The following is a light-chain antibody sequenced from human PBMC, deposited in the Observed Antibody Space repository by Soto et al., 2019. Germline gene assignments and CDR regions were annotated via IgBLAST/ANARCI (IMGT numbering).Light chain of an antibody. Sequence: QSALAQPASVSGSPEQSVTISCTGTSSDVGTYNLVSWYQQHPGKAPKLIIYEVTERPSGVSNRFSGSKFGNTASLTISGLLPEDEADYYCCSYGGSSALPYVFGTGTKATAL. J-gene: IGLJ1*01. CDR3: CSYGGSSALPYV. CDR2: EVT. V-gene: IGLV2-23*02. CDR1: SSDVGTYNL.